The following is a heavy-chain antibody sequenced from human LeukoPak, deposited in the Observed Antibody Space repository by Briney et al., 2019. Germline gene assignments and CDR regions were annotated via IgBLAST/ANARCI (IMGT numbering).Heavy chain of an antibody. Sequence: GASVKVSCKASGYTFTSYGISWVRQAPGQGLEWMRWISAYNGNTNYAQKLQGRVTMTTDTSTSTAYMELRSLRSDDTAVYYCARYCSGGSCYFHWFDPWGQGTLVTVSS. D-gene: IGHD2-15*01. CDR1: GYTFTSYG. J-gene: IGHJ5*02. CDR3: ARYCSGGSCYFHWFDP. V-gene: IGHV1-18*01. CDR2: ISAYNGNT.